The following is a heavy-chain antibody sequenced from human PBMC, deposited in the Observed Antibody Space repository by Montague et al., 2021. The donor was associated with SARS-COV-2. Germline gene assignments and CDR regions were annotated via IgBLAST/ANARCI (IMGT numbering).Heavy chain of an antibody. D-gene: IGHD3-10*01. CDR3: ARDHRQVWFGAPVMERYFVY. Sequence: SLRLSCAASGFTFSSNWMSWVRQAPGKGLEWVANIKQDGSEKYYVDFVKGRFTISRDNAKNSLYLQMNSLRAEDTAVYYCARDHRQVWFGAPVMERYFVYWGQGTLVTVSS. V-gene: IGHV3-7*01. CDR2: IKQDGSEK. CDR1: GFTFSSNW. J-gene: IGHJ4*02.